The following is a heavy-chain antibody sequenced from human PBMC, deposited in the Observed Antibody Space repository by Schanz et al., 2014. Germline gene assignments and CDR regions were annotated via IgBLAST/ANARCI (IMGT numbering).Heavy chain of an antibody. CDR2: VYMSAAST. CDR1: GFTVSSNY. CDR3: AKDPHKDYGGKPQALDI. J-gene: IGHJ3*02. D-gene: IGHD4-17*01. V-gene: IGHV3-53*01. Sequence: EVQLVESGGGLIQPGGSLRLSCAVSGFTVSSNYMSWVRQAPGKGLEWVSTVYMSAASTRYADSVKGRFIISRDSSKNTLFLQMNSLRPEDTALYYCAKDPHKDYGGKPQALDIWGQGTMVTVSS.